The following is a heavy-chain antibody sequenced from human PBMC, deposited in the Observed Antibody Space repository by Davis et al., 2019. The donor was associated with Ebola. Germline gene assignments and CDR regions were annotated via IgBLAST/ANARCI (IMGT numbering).Heavy chain of an antibody. D-gene: IGHD6-13*01. V-gene: IGHV3-21*01. Sequence: GESLKISCAASGFTFSTYTLNWVRQAPGKGLEWVSSISGSSSSGYYADSVEGRFTISRDNAKNSVYLQMSSVTVEDTAVYYCVRDGIATFGKVKYYYGMDVWGKGTTVTVSS. CDR2: ISGSSSSG. J-gene: IGHJ6*04. CDR1: GFTFSTYT. CDR3: VRDGIATFGKVKYYYGMDV.